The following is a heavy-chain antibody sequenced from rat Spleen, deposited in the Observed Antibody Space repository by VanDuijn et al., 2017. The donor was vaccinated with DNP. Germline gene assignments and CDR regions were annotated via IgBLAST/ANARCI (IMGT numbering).Heavy chain of an antibody. D-gene: IGHD2-7*01. V-gene: IGHV5-25*01. CDR3: AREDLSSYAMDA. CDR1: GFTFSNSD. CDR2: ISTSGGST. J-gene: IGHJ4*01. Sequence: EVQLVESGGGLVQPGRSMKLSCAASGFTFSNSDMAWVRQAPTKGLEWVASISTSGGSTYYRDSVKGRFTISRDNAKNTLYLQMNSLRSEDTATYYCAREDLSSYAMDAWGQGTSVTVSS.